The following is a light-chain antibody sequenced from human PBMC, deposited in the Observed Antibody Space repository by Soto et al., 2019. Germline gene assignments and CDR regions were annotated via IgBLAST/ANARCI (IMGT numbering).Light chain of an antibody. CDR1: QSLSSRAY. Sequence: IVLTQSPDTLSLSPGERATLSCRASQSLSSRAYLAWYQHKPGQAPRLLIYGASSRATGIPDRFSGSGSGTAFTLTISRLEPEDFAVYYCQHYGTSPYTFGPGTKLEIK. CDR2: GAS. CDR3: QHYGTSPYT. V-gene: IGKV3-20*01. J-gene: IGKJ2*01.